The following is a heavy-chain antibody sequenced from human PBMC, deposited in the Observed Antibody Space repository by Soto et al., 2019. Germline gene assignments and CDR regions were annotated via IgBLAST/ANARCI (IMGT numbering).Heavy chain of an antibody. J-gene: IGHJ4*02. CDR1: GFTFSSYA. CDR2: ISSNGGST. D-gene: IGHD6-13*01. CDR3: ARGAGYSSSWYPYYFDY. V-gene: IGHV3-64*01. Sequence: EVQLVESGGGLVQPGGSLRLSCAASGFTFSSYAMHWVRQAPGKGLEYVSAISSNGGSTYYANSVKGRFTISRDNSKNTLYLQMGSLRAEDMAVYYCARGAGYSSSWYPYYFDYWGQGTLVTVSS.